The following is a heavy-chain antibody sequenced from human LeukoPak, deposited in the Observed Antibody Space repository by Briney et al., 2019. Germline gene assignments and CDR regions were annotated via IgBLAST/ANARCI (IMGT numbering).Heavy chain of an antibody. CDR1: GFTFSNAW. CDR3: ARGRLRAFDI. D-gene: IGHD6-6*01. J-gene: IGHJ3*02. Sequence: PGGSLRLSCAASGFTFSNAWMSWVRQAPGKGLEWVANIKQDGSEKYYVDSVKGRFTISRDNAKNSLYLQMNSLRAEDTAVYYCARGRLRAFDIWGQGTMVTVSS. CDR2: IKQDGSEK. V-gene: IGHV3-7*01.